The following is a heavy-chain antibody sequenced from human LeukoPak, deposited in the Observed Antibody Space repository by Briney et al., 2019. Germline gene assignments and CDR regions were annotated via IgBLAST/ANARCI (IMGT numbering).Heavy chain of an antibody. V-gene: IGHV4-39*07. CDR1: GGSISSGDYY. CDR2: INHRGST. CDR3: ARAPGAALD. Sequence: SETLSLTCTVSGGSISSGDYYWSWIRQPPGKGLEWIGEINHRGSTNYNPSLKSRVTVSLDTSKNQFSLKLSSVTAADTAVYYCARAPGAALDWGQGTLVTVSS. J-gene: IGHJ4*02. D-gene: IGHD2-15*01.